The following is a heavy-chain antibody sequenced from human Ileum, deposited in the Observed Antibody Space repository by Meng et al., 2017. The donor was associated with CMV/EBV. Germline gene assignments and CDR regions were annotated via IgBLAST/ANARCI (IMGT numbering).Heavy chain of an antibody. CDR2: LRAYDRNT. J-gene: IGHJ4*02. CDR3: ASDLGSGSYYDY. Sequence: SSTPSGYVFHAYGLCVRRQPPGQRLGWLGCLRAYDRNTKYAQKFRGRVTMATDTSTSTAYMELRSLRSDDTDVYYCASDLGSGSYYDYWGQGTLVTVSS. D-gene: IGHD3-10*01. CDR1: GYVFHAYG. V-gene: IGHV1-18*01.